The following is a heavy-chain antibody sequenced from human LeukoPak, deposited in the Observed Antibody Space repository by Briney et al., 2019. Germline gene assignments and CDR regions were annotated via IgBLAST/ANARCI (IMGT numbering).Heavy chain of an antibody. D-gene: IGHD2-2*01. Sequence: ASVKVSCKVSGYTLTELSMHWVRQAPGKGLEWMGGFDPEDDETIYAQKFQGRVTMTEDTSTDTAYMELSSLRSEDTAVYYCATQGDQTYCSSTSCYALDYWGQGTLVTVSS. CDR1: GYTLTELS. V-gene: IGHV1-24*01. CDR3: ATQGDQTYCSSTSCYALDY. J-gene: IGHJ4*02. CDR2: FDPEDDET.